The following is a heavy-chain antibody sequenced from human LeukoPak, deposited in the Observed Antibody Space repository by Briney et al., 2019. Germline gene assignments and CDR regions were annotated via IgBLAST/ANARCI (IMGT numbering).Heavy chain of an antibody. V-gene: IGHV3-53*01. J-gene: IGHJ4*02. CDR1: GFSFSSYA. CDR2: IYAGGST. CDR3: ASGSDWSWVDY. Sequence: GGSLRLSCAASGFSFSSYAMSWVRQAPGKGLEWVSVIYAGGSTYYADSVKGRFTISRDNSKNTLYLQMNSLRAEDTAVYYCASGSDWSWVDYWGQGTLVTVSS. D-gene: IGHD6-19*01.